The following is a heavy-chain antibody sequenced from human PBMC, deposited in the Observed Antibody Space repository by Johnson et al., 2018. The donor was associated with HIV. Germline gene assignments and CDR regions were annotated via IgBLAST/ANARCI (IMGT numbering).Heavy chain of an antibody. Sequence: QVQLVESGGGVVQPGRSVRLSCVVSGLNFSDYGMHWVRQAPGKGLEWVAFISYDGINKYYATSVKGRFTISRDNYKNTLFLQMNRLRAEDTAVYYCAKDRTNWGDAAFDIWGQGTMVTVSS. CDR3: AKDRTNWGDAAFDI. D-gene: IGHD2-21*01. V-gene: IGHV3-30-3*01. CDR2: ISYDGINK. J-gene: IGHJ3*02. CDR1: GLNFSDYG.